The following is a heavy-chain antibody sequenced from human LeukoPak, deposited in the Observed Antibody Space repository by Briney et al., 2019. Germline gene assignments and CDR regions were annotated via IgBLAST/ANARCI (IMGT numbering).Heavy chain of an antibody. J-gene: IGHJ4*02. V-gene: IGHV3-23*01. Sequence: PGGSLRLPCAAWIHTFSILVVKWAPQAPGKGLEGVSTITARGGSTYYFVKGRFTISRDNSKNTLYLQMNSLRAEDTAVYYCAKGYCSSTNSKESFFDYWGQGTLVTVSS. CDR3: AKGYCSSTNSKESFFDY. CDR2: ITARGGST. D-gene: IGHD2-2*01. CDR1: IHTFSILV.